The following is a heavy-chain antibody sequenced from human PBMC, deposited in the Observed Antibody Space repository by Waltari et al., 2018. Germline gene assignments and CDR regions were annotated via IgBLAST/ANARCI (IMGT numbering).Heavy chain of an antibody. V-gene: IGHV3-7*01. J-gene: IGHJ4*02. D-gene: IGHD2-8*02. Sequence: EVQLVESGGDLVQPGGSLRLSCTASGFSFSRYWMSWVRQAPGKGPEWVANIKEDGSAKYYVDSVKGRFTISRDNAKNSLYLQMNNLRVEDTALYYCVGTPHWYYFDYWGPGTLVTVSS. CDR1: GFSFSRYW. CDR3: VGTPHWYYFDY. CDR2: IKEDGSAK.